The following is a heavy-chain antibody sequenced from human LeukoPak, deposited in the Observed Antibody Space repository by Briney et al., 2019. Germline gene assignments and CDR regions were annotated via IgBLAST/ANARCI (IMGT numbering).Heavy chain of an antibody. Sequence: SETLSLTCAVYGGSFSGYYWSWIRQPPGKGLEWIGEINHSGSTNYNPSLKSRVPISVDTSKNQFSLKLSSVTVADTAVYYCARAGIAVSATPHFDYWGQGTLVTVSS. CDR1: GGSFSGYY. CDR2: INHSGST. CDR3: ARAGIAVSATPHFDY. V-gene: IGHV4-34*01. J-gene: IGHJ4*02. D-gene: IGHD6-19*01.